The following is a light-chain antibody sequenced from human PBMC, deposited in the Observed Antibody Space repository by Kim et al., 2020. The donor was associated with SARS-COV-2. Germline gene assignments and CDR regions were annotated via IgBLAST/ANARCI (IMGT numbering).Light chain of an antibody. Sequence: DIQMTQSPSSLSASVGDRVTITCRASQSITTYLNWYKQKPGKAPNLLIYAASSLQSGVPSRFSGSGSGTDFSLTISSLQPEDFATYYCQQSYNTPATFGQGTKVDIQ. CDR2: AAS. V-gene: IGKV1-39*01. J-gene: IGKJ1*01. CDR3: QQSYNTPAT. CDR1: QSITTY.